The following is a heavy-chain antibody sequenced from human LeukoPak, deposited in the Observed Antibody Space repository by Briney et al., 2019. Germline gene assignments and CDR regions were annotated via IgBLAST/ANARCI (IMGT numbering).Heavy chain of an antibody. J-gene: IGHJ4*02. Sequence: GGSLRLSCAASGFTFSSHWMHWVRQAPGKGLVWVSRIHRDGSSPSYADSVKGRFTISRDNAKNTLYPQMNSLRAEDTAVYFCARGGDGDLDYWGQGTLVTVSS. CDR2: IHRDGSSP. CDR1: GFTFSSHW. V-gene: IGHV3-74*01. CDR3: ARGGDGDLDY.